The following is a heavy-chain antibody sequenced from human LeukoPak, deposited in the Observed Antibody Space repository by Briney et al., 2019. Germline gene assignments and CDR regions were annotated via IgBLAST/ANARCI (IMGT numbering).Heavy chain of an antibody. J-gene: IGHJ4*02. Sequence: GGSLRLSCAASGFTFSSYAMQWVRQAPGKGLDWVAVISYDGSNKYYADSVKGRFTISRDNSKNTLYLQMDSLRAEDTAVYSCARGPYCTSPNCYNPAGYWGQGTLVTVSS. CDR2: ISYDGSNK. CDR3: ARGPYCTSPNCYNPAGY. D-gene: IGHD2-2*02. V-gene: IGHV3-30-3*01. CDR1: GFTFSSYA.